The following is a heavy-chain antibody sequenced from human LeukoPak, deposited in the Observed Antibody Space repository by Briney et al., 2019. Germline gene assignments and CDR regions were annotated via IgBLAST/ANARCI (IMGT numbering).Heavy chain of an antibody. J-gene: IGHJ6*03. CDR1: GYTFTGYY. CDR2: INPNSGGT. Sequence: ASVKVSXKASGYTFTGYYMHWVRQAPGQGLEWIGWINPNSGGTNYAQKFQGRVTMTRDTSISTAYMELSRLRSDDTAVYYCAGLGYCSSTSCHGLDYYYYYYMDVWGKGTTVTVSS. D-gene: IGHD2-2*01. CDR3: AGLGYCSSTSCHGLDYYYYYYMDV. V-gene: IGHV1-2*02.